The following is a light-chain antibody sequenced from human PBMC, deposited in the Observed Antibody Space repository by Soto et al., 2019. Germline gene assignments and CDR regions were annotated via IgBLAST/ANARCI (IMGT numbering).Light chain of an antibody. CDR3: QEGTYWPA. CDR2: DAS. J-gene: IGKJ4*01. V-gene: IGKV3-11*01. Sequence: EIVLTHSPAILSLCPWEKATLSCRASQSVSGSLGWYQQKPGQAPRLIIYDASVRATGIPARFSGSGAGTDFPLTISSLEPEDFAVYYCQEGTYWPAFGGGTKVDIK. CDR1: QSVSGS.